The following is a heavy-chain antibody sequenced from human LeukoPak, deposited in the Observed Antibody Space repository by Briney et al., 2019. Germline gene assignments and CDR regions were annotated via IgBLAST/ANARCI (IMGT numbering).Heavy chain of an antibody. V-gene: IGHV3-7*03. CDR3: ARSMGYCSGGSCFPFDY. CDR2: IKQDESEK. D-gene: IGHD2-15*01. Sequence: GGSLRLSCAASGFTFSSLWMTWVRQAPGKGLEWVANIKQDESEKYYVGSAKGRFTISRDNAKNSLYLQMSNLRAEDTAIYFCARSMGYCSGGSCFPFDYWGQGTLVTVSS. CDR1: GFTFSSLW. J-gene: IGHJ4*02.